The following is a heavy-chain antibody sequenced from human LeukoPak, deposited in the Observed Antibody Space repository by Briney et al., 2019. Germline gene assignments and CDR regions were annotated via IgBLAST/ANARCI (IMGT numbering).Heavy chain of an antibody. CDR1: GFTFSSYS. J-gene: IGHJ3*01. V-gene: IGHV3-21*04. CDR2: ISSSSSYI. CDR3: ARLILWQTSNAFDL. Sequence: GGSLRLSCAASGFTFSSYSMNWVRQAPGKGLEWVSSISSSSSYIYYADSVKGRFAISRDNAKNSVFLQMSSLRAEDTAVYYCARLILWQTSNAFDLWGRGTMVTVSA. D-gene: IGHD3-16*01.